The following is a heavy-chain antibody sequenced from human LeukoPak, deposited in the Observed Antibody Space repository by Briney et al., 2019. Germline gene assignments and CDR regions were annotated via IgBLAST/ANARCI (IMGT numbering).Heavy chain of an antibody. D-gene: IGHD6-19*01. CDR1: GFTFSSYE. CDR2: ISSSGTTM. CDR3: AATSDWDRFFGY. Sequence: GGSLRLSCAASGFTFSSYEMNWVRQAPGKGLEWVSYISSSGTTMYYADSVKGRFTISRDNAKNSLYLQMNSLRAKDTAIYYCAATSDWDRFFGYWGQGTLVTVPS. J-gene: IGHJ4*02. V-gene: IGHV3-48*03.